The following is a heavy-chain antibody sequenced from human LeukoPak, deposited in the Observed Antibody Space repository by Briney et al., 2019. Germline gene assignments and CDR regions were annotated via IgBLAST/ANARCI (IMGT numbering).Heavy chain of an antibody. CDR3: ARDGFGTGSN. D-gene: IGHD3-16*01. CDR1: GLTFSNYW. Sequence: GGSLRLSCAASGLTFSNYWMDWVRQAPGKGLEWVANIKQDGSEKNYVDSVKGRFIISRDNAKNSLYLQMNTLRADDAAVYYCARDGFGTGSNWGQGTLVTVSS. J-gene: IGHJ4*02. V-gene: IGHV3-7*03. CDR2: IKQDGSEK.